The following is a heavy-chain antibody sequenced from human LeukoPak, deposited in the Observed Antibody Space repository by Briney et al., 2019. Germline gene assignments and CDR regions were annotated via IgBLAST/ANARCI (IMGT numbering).Heavy chain of an antibody. CDR1: GFTFSSYG. Sequence: GGSLRLSCAASGFTFSSYGMHWVRQAPGKGLEWVAFIRYDGSNKYYADSVKGRFTISRDNSKNTLYLQMNSLRAEDTAVYYCARGVCIAAAGTSLDYWGQGTLVTVSS. V-gene: IGHV3-30*02. D-gene: IGHD6-13*01. CDR2: IRYDGSNK. CDR3: ARGVCIAAAGTSLDY. J-gene: IGHJ4*02.